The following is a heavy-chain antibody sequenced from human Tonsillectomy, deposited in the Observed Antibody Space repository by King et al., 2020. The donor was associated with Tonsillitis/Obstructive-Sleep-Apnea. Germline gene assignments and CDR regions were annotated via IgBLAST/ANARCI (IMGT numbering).Heavy chain of an antibody. CDR2: IRGSGDST. V-gene: IGHV3-23*04. CDR3: ASTPSGSGTYYYFDY. J-gene: IGHJ4*02. D-gene: IGHD3-10*01. CDR1: GLTFSRHA. Sequence: VQLVESGGGLVQPGGSLRLSCEASGLTFSRHAMSWVRQAPGKGLEWGSGIRGSGDSTYYADSGKGRFTISRDKSKNTLVLQMNSLRAEDTAVYYCASTPSGSGTYYYFDYWGQGTLVTVSS.